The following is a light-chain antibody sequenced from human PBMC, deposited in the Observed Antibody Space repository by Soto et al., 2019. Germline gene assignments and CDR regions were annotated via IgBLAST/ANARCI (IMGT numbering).Light chain of an antibody. Sequence: QLVLTQSPSASASLGASVKLTCTLSSGHSNYAIAWHQQQPEKGPRYLMKLNSDGSHSKGDGIPDRFSGSSSGAERYLTISSLQSEDEADYYCQTWGTGPFVFGPGTKLTVL. V-gene: IGLV4-69*01. J-gene: IGLJ1*01. CDR3: QTWGTGPFV. CDR1: SGHSNYA. CDR2: LNSDGSH.